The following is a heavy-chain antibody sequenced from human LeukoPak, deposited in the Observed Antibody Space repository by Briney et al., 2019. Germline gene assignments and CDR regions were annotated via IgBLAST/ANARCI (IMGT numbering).Heavy chain of an antibody. CDR1: GFTFSNYS. V-gene: IGHV3-23*01. D-gene: IGHD1-26*01. Sequence: GGSLRLSCAASGFTFSNYSMSWVRQAPGKGLEWVSAISAIDGTTSYADSVKGRFTIFRDNSKNTLFLQMNSLRAEDRAVYYCAKVKASWWDLLFAYWGQGTLVTVSS. CDR2: ISAIDGTT. CDR3: AKVKASWWDLLFAY. J-gene: IGHJ4*02.